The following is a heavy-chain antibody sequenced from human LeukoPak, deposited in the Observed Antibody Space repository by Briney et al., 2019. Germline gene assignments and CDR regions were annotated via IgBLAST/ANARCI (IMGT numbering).Heavy chain of an antibody. CDR1: GITLSNYG. CDR2: ISGSGGRT. CDR3: AKRGVVIRVVLVGFHKEAYYFDS. V-gene: IGHV3-23*01. J-gene: IGHJ4*02. D-gene: IGHD3-10*01. Sequence: GGSLRLSCTVSGITLSNYGMSWVRQAPGKGLEWVAGISGSGGRTNYADSVKGRFTISRDSPKNTLYLQMNSLRAEDTAVYFCAKRGVVIRVVLVGFHKEAYYFDSWGQGALVTVSS.